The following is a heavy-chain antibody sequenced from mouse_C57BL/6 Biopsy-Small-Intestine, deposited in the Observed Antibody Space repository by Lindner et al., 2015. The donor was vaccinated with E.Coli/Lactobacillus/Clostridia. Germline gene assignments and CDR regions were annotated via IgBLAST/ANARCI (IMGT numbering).Heavy chain of an antibody. Sequence: SVKVSSQGFWIHLTNYYIHWVRQAPGQGLEWMGVIYASRGSTSSAQKFQGRVTMTRDTSTSTVYMELSSLRSEDTAVYYCARGYCSGGSCYSAAGDVLDVWGQGTMVTVSS. CDR3: ARGYCSGGSCYSAAGDVLDV. CDR2: IYASRGST. D-gene: IGHD1-1*02. V-gene: IGHV1-55*01. CDR1: IHLTNYY. J-gene: IGHJ1*01.